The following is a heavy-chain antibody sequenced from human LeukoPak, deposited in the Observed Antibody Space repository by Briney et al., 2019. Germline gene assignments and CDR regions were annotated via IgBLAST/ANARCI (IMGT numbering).Heavy chain of an antibody. CDR2: IYYSGST. D-gene: IGHD3-9*01. CDR3: ARESAILTGYSPNGDDAFDI. J-gene: IGHJ3*02. V-gene: IGHV4-59*01. CDR1: GGSISSYY. Sequence: SETLSLTCTVSGGSISSYYWSWIRQPPGKGLEWIGYIYYSGSTNYNPSLKSRVTISVDTSKNQFSLKLSSVTAADTAVYHCARESAILTGYSPNGDDAFDIWGQGTMVTVSS.